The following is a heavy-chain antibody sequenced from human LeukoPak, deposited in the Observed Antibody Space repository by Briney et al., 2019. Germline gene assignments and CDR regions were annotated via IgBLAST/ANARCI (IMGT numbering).Heavy chain of an antibody. CDR3: ARASAYYNILTGYLDWFDP. V-gene: IGHV4-31*03. Sequence: SQTLSLTCIVSGGSISSGGYHWSWLRQHPGKGLEWIGFIYYTGRTYYNPSLKSRVTISVDMSKNQFSLKLTSVTAADTAVYFCARASAYYNILTGYLDWFDPWGQGTLVTVSS. J-gene: IGHJ5*02. D-gene: IGHD3-9*01. CDR2: IYYTGRT. CDR1: GGSISSGGYH.